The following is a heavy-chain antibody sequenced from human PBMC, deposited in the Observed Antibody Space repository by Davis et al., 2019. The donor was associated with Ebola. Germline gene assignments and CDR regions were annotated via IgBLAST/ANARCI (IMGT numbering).Heavy chain of an antibody. J-gene: IGHJ4*02. CDR3: AGMLDYGDSGLDY. V-gene: IGHV4-39*01. CDR1: GGSISSSGYN. CDR2: IYYTGST. D-gene: IGHD4-17*01. Sequence: MPSETLSLTCSVSGGSISSSGYNWGWVRQPPGKGLEWLGSIYYTGSTYYNPSLKSRVAMSVDTSKNQFSLKLSSVTAADTAVYYCAGMLDYGDSGLDYWGQGTLVTVSS.